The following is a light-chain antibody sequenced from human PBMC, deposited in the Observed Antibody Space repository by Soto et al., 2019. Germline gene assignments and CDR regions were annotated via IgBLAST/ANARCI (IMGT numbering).Light chain of an antibody. CDR2: SDK. Sequence: QSVLTQPPSASGTPGQRVTISCSGSISNIGINTVNWYQQLPGTAPKLLIYSDKQRPSGVPDRFSGSKSGTSASLAISGLQSDDEADYYCAVWDDSLNGWVFGGGTELTVL. V-gene: IGLV1-44*01. CDR1: ISNIGINT. J-gene: IGLJ3*02. CDR3: AVWDDSLNGWV.